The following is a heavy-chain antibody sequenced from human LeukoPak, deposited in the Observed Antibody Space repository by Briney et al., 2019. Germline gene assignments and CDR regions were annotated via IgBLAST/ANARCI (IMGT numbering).Heavy chain of an antibody. CDR1: GYTLTELS. CDR2: FDPEHGET. Sequence: ASVKVSCKVSGYTLTELSIHWVRQAPGKGLEWMGGFDPEHGETIYAQKFQGRVTMTEDTSTDTAYMELSSLRSDDTAVYYCARGDYYDSSPTPLFDYWGQGTLVTVSS. V-gene: IGHV1-24*01. J-gene: IGHJ4*02. CDR3: ARGDYYDSSPTPLFDY. D-gene: IGHD3-22*01.